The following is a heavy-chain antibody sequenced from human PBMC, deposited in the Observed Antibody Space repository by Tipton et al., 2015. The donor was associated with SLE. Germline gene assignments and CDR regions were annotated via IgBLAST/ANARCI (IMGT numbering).Heavy chain of an antibody. CDR2: IKQDGSEK. J-gene: IGHJ4*02. V-gene: IGHV3-7*03. D-gene: IGHD6-13*01. CDR1: GFTFSSYW. Sequence: SLRLSCAASGFTFSSYWMSWVRQAPGKGLEWVANIKQDGSEKYYVDSVKGRFTISRDNAKNSLYLQMNSLRAEDTAVYYCARSSSSWYVGRFYFDYWGQGALVTVSS. CDR3: ARSSSSWYVGRFYFDY.